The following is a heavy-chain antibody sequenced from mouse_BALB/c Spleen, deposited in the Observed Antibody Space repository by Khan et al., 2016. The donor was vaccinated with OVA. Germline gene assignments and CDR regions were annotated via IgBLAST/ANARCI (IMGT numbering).Heavy chain of an antibody. CDR2: INPSTGYT. CDR1: GYTFTSYW. J-gene: IGHJ3*01. Sequence: QVQLQQSGAELAKPGASVKMSCKTSGYTFTSYWMHWVKQRPGQGLEWIGYINPSTGYTDYNQKFKDKATLTADKSSSIAYMQLSRLTSEDSAVYYCAGAIDGGYPPFAYWGQGTLVTVSA. CDR3: AGAIDGGYPPFAY. D-gene: IGHD1-1*02. V-gene: IGHV1-7*01.